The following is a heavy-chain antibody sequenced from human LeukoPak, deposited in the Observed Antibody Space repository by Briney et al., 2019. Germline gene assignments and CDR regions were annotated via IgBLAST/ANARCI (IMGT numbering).Heavy chain of an antibody. J-gene: IGHJ3*02. Sequence: PSETLSLTCTVSGGSISSHYWSWIRQPAGKGLEWIGRIYTSGSTNYNPSLKSRVTMSVDTSKNQFSLKLSSVTAADTAVYYCARDLIFAAARDAFDIWGQGTMVTVSS. CDR3: ARDLIFAAARDAFDI. V-gene: IGHV4-4*07. CDR2: IYTSGST. CDR1: GGSISSHY. D-gene: IGHD6-13*01.